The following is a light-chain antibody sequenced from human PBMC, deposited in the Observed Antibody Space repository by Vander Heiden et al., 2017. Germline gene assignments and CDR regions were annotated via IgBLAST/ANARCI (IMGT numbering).Light chain of an antibody. CDR2: AAS. Sequence: DIQMTQSPSSLSASVGDRVTITCRASQSISDYLNWYQQKPGKAPNLLIYAASSLRSGVPSRFSGSGSGTDFALTISSLQPEDFATYYCQQSYSSPFTFGPGTKVDIK. CDR1: QSISDY. J-gene: IGKJ3*01. V-gene: IGKV1-39*01. CDR3: QQSYSSPFT.